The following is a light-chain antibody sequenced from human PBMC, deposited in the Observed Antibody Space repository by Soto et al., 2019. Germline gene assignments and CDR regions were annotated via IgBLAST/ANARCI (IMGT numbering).Light chain of an antibody. Sequence: EIMMTQSPGTLSVSPGEGATLSCTASQSVNLNLAWYQQKPGQPPRLLISDASTRATGIPARFSGSGSGTEFTLTISSLQSEDFALYYCHQYNSWPPGTFGQGTKVEIK. V-gene: IGKV3-15*01. CDR2: DAS. CDR3: HQYNSWPPGT. CDR1: QSVNLN. J-gene: IGKJ2*01.